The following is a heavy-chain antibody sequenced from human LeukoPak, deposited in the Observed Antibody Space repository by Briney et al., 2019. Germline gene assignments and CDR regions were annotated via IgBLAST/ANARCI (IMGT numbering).Heavy chain of an antibody. CDR2: ISYSRTT. V-gene: IGHV4-39*01. CDR1: GASISTGTYY. J-gene: IGHJ4*02. Sequence: NPSETLSLTCSVSGASISTGTYYWGWIRQPPGKGLEWIGIISYSRTTSYNPSLKSRVTISADTSNNQFSLKLTSVTAADTAVYYCARHFDYWGQGTLVTVSS. CDR3: ARHFDY.